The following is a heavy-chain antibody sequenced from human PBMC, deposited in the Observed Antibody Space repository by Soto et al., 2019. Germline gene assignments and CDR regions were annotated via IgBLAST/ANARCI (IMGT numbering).Heavy chain of an antibody. Sequence: GGSLRLSCAASGFTLRNFWMHWVRQAPGKGLVWVSVISGSGDSTYYADSVKGRFTISRDNSKNTLYLQMNSLRAEDTAVYYCARRGPGTYFDYWGQGTLVTVSS. CDR1: GFTLRNFW. D-gene: IGHD6-13*01. J-gene: IGHJ4*02. CDR2: ISGSGDST. CDR3: ARRGPGTYFDY. V-gene: IGHV3-23*01.